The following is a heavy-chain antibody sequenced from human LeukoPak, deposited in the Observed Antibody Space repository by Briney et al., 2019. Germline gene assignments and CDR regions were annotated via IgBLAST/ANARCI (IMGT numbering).Heavy chain of an antibody. CDR1: GFTFSSYA. D-gene: IGHD1-7*01. CDR2: ISAGGSST. Sequence: GGSLRLSCAASGFTFSSYAKSWVRQAPGKGLEWVSSISAGGSSTNYADSVKGRFTISRDNSKNTLYLQMNSLRAEDTAVYYCAKPLLELRGDYFNYWGQGTLVTVSS. CDR3: AKPLLELRGDYFNY. V-gene: IGHV3-23*01. J-gene: IGHJ4*02.